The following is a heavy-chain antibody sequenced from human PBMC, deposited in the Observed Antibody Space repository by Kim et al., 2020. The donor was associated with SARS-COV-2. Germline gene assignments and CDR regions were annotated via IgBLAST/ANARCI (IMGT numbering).Heavy chain of an antibody. CDR1: GGSMNYYY. V-gene: IGHV4-59*01. Sequence: SETLSLTCTVSGGSMNYYYWSWIRQSPGKGLEWIGYVFYSGSINYNPSLKSRVVLSLDLSKNQFSLRVNSVTAADTAVYFCARGGGYSYGRNFFDFWGQGTHVTVSS. CDR3: ARGGGYSYGRNFFDF. D-gene: IGHD5-18*01. CDR2: VFYSGSI. J-gene: IGHJ4*02.